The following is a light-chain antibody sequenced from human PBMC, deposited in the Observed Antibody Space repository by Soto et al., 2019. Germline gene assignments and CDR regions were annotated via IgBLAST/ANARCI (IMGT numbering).Light chain of an antibody. V-gene: IGLV1-40*01. CDR3: SANDDSLGGPV. CDR1: SSNIGAGYD. Sequence: QSVLTQPPSVSGAPGQRVTISCTGSSSNIGAGYDVHWYQQLPGTAPKLLIYGNNNRPSGVPDRFSGSKSGTSASLAITGLQSEDEADYYCSANDDSLGGPVFGGGTKLTVL. J-gene: IGLJ2*01. CDR2: GNN.